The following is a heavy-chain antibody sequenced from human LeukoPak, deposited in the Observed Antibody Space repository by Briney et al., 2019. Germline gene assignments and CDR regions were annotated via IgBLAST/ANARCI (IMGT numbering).Heavy chain of an antibody. CDR1: GGSFSGYY. J-gene: IGHJ3*02. V-gene: IGHV4-34*01. CDR2: INHSGST. D-gene: IGHD6-13*01. CDR3: AREGTGSRPAFDI. Sequence: SETLSLTCAVYGGSFSGYYWSWIRQPPEKGLEWIGEINHSGSTNYNPSLKSRVTISVDTSKNQFSLKLSSVTAADTAVYYCAREGTGSRPAFDIWGQGTMVTVSS.